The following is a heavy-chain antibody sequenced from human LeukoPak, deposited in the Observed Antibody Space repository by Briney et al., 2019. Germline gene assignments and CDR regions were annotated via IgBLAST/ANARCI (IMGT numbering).Heavy chain of an antibody. D-gene: IGHD5-24*01. V-gene: IGHV5-51*01. Sequence: GGSLKISCKGSGYIFTTYWIGWVRQMPGKGLEWMGIIYPSVSDTRYSPSFQGHVTISADSSSNTAYLQWSSLKTSDTAIYYCASRKKGMATAGFDYWGQGTLVTVSS. J-gene: IGHJ4*02. CDR1: GYIFTTYW. CDR3: ASRKKGMATAGFDY. CDR2: IYPSVSDT.